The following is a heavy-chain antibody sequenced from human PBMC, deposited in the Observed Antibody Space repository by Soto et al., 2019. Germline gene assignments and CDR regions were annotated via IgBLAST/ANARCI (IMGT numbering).Heavy chain of an antibody. CDR2: ISGSGGST. CDR1: GFTFSSYA. Sequence: GGSLRLSCAASGFTFSSYAMSWVRQAPGKGLEWVSAISGSGGSTYYADSVKGRFTISRDNSKNTLYLQMNSLRAEDTAVYYCAKSPASYCGGDCYSGTDYWGQGTLVTVSS. D-gene: IGHD2-21*02. J-gene: IGHJ4*02. CDR3: AKSPASYCGGDCYSGTDY. V-gene: IGHV3-23*01.